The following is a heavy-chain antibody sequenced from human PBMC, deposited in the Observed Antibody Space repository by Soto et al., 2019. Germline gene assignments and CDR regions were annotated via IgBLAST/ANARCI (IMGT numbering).Heavy chain of an antibody. Sequence: ASVKVSCKASGYTFTSYGISWVRQAPGQGLEWMGWISAYNGNTNYAQKLQGRVTMTTDTSTSTAYMELRSLRSDDTAVYYCARVEGPGYSSGWYWSWGQGTLVTVSS. J-gene: IGHJ5*02. CDR3: ARVEGPGYSSGWYWS. V-gene: IGHV1-18*04. CDR1: GYTFTSYG. D-gene: IGHD6-19*01. CDR2: ISAYNGNT.